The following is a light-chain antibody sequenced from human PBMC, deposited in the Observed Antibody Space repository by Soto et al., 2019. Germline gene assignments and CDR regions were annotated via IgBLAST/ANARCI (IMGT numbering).Light chain of an antibody. Sequence: DIQMTQSPSTLSGTVGDRVIITCRASQTISSWLAWYQQKPGKAPKLLIYKASTLKSGVPSRFSGSGSGTEFTLTISSLQPDDFATYYCQHYNSYSEAFGQGPKVDIK. CDR1: QTISSW. J-gene: IGKJ1*01. CDR3: QHYNSYSEA. V-gene: IGKV1-5*03. CDR2: KAS.